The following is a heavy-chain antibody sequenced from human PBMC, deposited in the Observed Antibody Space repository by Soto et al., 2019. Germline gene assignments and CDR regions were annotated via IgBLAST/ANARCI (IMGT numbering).Heavy chain of an antibody. CDR2: IYYSGST. J-gene: IGHJ6*02. V-gene: IGHV4-34*01. CDR3: ARRHYDILTGYPPGIYGMDV. D-gene: IGHD3-9*01. Sequence: PSETLSLTCAVYGGSFSGYYWSWIRQPPGKGLEWIGSIYYSGSTYYNPSLKSRVTISVDTSKNQFSLKLSSVTAADTAVYYCARRHYDILTGYPPGIYGMDVWGQGTTVTVSS. CDR1: GGSFSGYY.